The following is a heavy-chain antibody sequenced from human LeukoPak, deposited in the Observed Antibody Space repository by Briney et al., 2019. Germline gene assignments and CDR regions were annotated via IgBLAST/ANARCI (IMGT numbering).Heavy chain of an antibody. CDR2: SYHRGST. J-gene: IGHJ4*02. CDR3: ARDRELGY. V-gene: IGHV4-59*01. D-gene: IGHD1-1*01. CDR1: GGSISSYY. Sequence: SETLSLTCTVSGGSISSYYWSWIRQPPGKGLEWIGWSYHRGSTSYNPSLKSRVAISVDTSKNQFSLKLSSVTAADTAVYYCARDRELGYWGQGTLVTVSS.